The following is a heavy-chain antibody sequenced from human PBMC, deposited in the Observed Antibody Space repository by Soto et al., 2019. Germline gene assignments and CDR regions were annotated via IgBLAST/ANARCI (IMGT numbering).Heavy chain of an antibody. CDR1: GGIFRSNA. Sequence: QVQLVQSGAEVRRPGSSVMVSCKSSGGIFRSNAINWVRQAPRQGLEWMGAIIPQFPTPYFAQKFQGRVTITADESTSTAYMALNSLRSDDTAVYFCARDAADTPMVYWGQGTLLTVSS. CDR3: ARDAADTPMVY. CDR2: IIPQFPTP. J-gene: IGHJ4*02. D-gene: IGHD5-18*01. V-gene: IGHV1-69*01.